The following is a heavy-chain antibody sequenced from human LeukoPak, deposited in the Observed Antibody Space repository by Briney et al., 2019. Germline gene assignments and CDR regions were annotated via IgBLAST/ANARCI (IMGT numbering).Heavy chain of an antibody. D-gene: IGHD3-3*01. CDR3: AKVPTSFWSGYLRCFDY. Sequence: GGSLRLSCAASGFTFSSSWMAWVRQAPGKGLEWVGNIKEDGTAKNYVVSVRGRFTISRDNAKNSLYLQMNSPRAEDTAIYFCAKVPTSFWSGYLRCFDYWGQGTLVTVSS. CDR2: IKEDGTAK. CDR1: GFTFSSSW. J-gene: IGHJ4*02. V-gene: IGHV3-7*03.